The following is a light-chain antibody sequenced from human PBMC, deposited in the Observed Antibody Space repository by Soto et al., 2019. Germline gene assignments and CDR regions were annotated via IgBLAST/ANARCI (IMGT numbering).Light chain of an antibody. CDR1: QTGNRNQ. J-gene: IGKJ1*01. CDR2: GAS. Sequence: EIVLTQSPGTLSLSPGERATLSCRASQTGNRNQFAWYQHKPGQAPRLLIHGASTRATGIPDRFSGSGSGTDFTLTISRLEPEDFAIYYCQQYAGAMGSFGQGTKVEIK. V-gene: IGKV3-20*01. CDR3: QQYAGAMGS.